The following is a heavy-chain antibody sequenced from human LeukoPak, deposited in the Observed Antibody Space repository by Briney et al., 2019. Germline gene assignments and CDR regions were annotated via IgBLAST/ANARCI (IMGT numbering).Heavy chain of an antibody. Sequence: SETLSLTCTVSGVSISSYYWSWIRQPPGKGLEWIGYIYYSGSTNYNPSLKSRVTISVDTSKNQFSLKLSSVTAADTAVYYCARYYYDSSGPLFDYWGQGTLVTVSS. J-gene: IGHJ4*02. CDR3: ARYYYDSSGPLFDY. CDR2: IYYSGST. V-gene: IGHV4-59*08. CDR1: GVSISSYY. D-gene: IGHD3-22*01.